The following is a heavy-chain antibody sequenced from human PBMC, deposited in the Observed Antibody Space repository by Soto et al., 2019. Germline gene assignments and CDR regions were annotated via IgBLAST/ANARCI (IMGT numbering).Heavy chain of an antibody. J-gene: IGHJ4*02. D-gene: IGHD6-13*01. Sequence: EVQLLESGGGLVQPGGCLRLSCAASGFSFNSNAMNWFRQTPGKGLEWVSVISGSDNSTYYADSVKGRFITSRDNSKNTLYLQMNSLRAEDTAVYYCAKAGRGRASWYTDVDSWGQGTLVTVSP. V-gene: IGHV3-23*01. CDR3: AKAGRGRASWYTDVDS. CDR2: ISGSDNST. CDR1: GFSFNSNA.